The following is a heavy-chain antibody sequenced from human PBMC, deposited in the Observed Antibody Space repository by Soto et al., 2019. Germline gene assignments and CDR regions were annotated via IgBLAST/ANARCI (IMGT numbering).Heavy chain of an antibody. CDR1: GGSVSSGSYY. D-gene: IGHD3-3*01. J-gene: IGHJ6*02. CDR2: IYYSGST. V-gene: IGHV4-61*01. Sequence: QVRLQESGPGLVKPSETLSLTCTVSGGSVSSGSYYWSWIRQPPGKGLEWIGYIYYSGSTNYNPSLNSRVTKSVDTSKNQFSLNLSSVTAADTAVYYCARVGPRITIFGVVIFPPNYYYYGMDVWGQGTTVTVSS. CDR3: ARVGPRITIFGVVIFPPNYYYYGMDV.